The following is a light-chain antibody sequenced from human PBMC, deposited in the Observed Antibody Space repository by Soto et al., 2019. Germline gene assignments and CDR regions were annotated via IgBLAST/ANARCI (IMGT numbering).Light chain of an antibody. CDR1: SSDVGTYNR. CDR3: SSYTSSNTLL. J-gene: IGLJ3*02. V-gene: IGLV2-18*02. CDR2: EVT. Sequence: QSALTQPPSVSGSPGQSVTISCTGTSSDVGTYNRVCWYQQPPGTAPKLMIYEVTNRPSGVPDRFSGSKSGNTASLTISGLQAEDEADYYCSSYTSSNTLLFGGGTQLTVL.